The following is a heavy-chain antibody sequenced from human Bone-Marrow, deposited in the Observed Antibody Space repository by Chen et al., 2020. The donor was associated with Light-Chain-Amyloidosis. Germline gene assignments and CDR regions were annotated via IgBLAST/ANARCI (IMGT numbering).Heavy chain of an antibody. CDR3: TRGSRAAGGWVSGYFDY. CDR1: GFSVSSIY. J-gene: IGHJ4*03. Sequence: DVQLVETGGGLIQPGGSLRLSCAASGFSVSSIYMNWVRQAPGKEPEWVAVIYNDADGSTHYADSVRGRFVISSDNSKNMVYLQMNSLRAEDTATYHCTRGSRAAGGWVSGYFDYWGQGTLVTVSS. V-gene: IGHV3-53*02. D-gene: IGHD6-13*01. CDR2: IYNDADGST.